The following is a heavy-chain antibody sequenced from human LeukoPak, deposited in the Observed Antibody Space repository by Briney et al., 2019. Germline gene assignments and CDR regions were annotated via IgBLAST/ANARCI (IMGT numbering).Heavy chain of an antibody. CDR3: ATYGSGSYYYFDY. CDR1: GLTFSSYS. V-gene: IGHV3-21*01. CDR2: ISSSSTYI. D-gene: IGHD3-10*01. J-gene: IGHJ4*02. Sequence: PGGSRRLSCAASGLTFSSYSMNWVRQAPGKGLEWVSSISSSSTYIYYADSVKGRFTISRDNAKNSLYLQMNSLRAEDTAVYYCATYGSGSYYYFDYWGQGTLVTVSS.